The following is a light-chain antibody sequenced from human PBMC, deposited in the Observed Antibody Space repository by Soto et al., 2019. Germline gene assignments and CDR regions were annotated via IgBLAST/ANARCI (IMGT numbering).Light chain of an antibody. CDR1: SSDIGAYIY. CDR2: EVS. CDR3: SSYAGSNNFV. J-gene: IGLJ1*01. V-gene: IGLV2-8*01. Sequence: QSALAQPASVSGSPGQSVTISCTGTSSDIGAYIYVSCYQQHPGKAPKLMISEVSRRPSGVPERFSGSKSGNTASLTVSGLQADDEAHYYCSSYAGSNNFVFGTGTKVTVL.